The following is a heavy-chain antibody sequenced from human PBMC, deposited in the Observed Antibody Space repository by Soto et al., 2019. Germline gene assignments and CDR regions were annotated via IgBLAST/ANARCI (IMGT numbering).Heavy chain of an antibody. CDR2: ISYDGSNK. Sequence: QVQLVESGGGVVQPGRSLRLSCAASGFTFSSYGMHWVRQAPGKGLEWVAVISYDGSNKYYADSVKGRFTISRDNSKNTLYLQMNSLRAEDTAVYYCAKDWYSSSSTPLFGMDVGGQGTTVTVSS. D-gene: IGHD6-6*01. CDR1: GFTFSSYG. V-gene: IGHV3-30*18. J-gene: IGHJ6*02. CDR3: AKDWYSSSSTPLFGMDV.